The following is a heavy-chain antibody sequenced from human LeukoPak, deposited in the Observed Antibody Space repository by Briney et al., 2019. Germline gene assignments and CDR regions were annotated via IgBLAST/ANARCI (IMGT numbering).Heavy chain of an antibody. D-gene: IGHD3-10*01. CDR3: AREPVYFLGSGRFYWLDS. J-gene: IGHJ5*01. CDR1: GITFSAYS. Sequence: GGSLRLSCRVSGITFSAYSMTGVRQAPGKGLDGVANINQDGREISYADSVKGRFFISRDNAKESLLLQMNTLGVEDTAMYYCAREPVYFLGSGRFYWLDSWGQGNLGTVSS. CDR2: INQDGREI. V-gene: IGHV3-7*03.